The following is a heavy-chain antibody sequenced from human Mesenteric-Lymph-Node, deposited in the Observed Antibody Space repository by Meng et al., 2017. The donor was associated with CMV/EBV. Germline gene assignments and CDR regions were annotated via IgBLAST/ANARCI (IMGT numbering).Heavy chain of an antibody. V-gene: IGHV1-18*04. CDR3: ARGPSSSGYSLKI. J-gene: IGHJ3*02. Sequence: ASVKVSCKASGYTFTGYYMHWVRQAPGQGLEWMGWISPYNGYTDYAHKLQDRVTMTTDTSTRTAYMELSSLRSEDTAVYYCARGPSSSGYSLKIWGQGTMVTVSS. CDR1: GYTFTGYY. D-gene: IGHD3-22*01. CDR2: ISPYNGYT.